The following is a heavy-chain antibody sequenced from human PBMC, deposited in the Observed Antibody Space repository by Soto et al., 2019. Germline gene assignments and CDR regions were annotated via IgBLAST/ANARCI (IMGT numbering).Heavy chain of an antibody. V-gene: IGHV3-23*01. CDR3: ATRSSGWYFDY. Sequence: EVQLLEAGGGLVQPGGSLRLSCAASGFTFSSYAMSWDRQAPGKGLEWVSAISGSGGSTYYADSVKGRFTISRDNSKNTLYLQMNSLRAEDTAVYYCATRSSGWYFDYWGQGTLVTVSS. D-gene: IGHD6-19*01. CDR2: ISGSGGST. CDR1: GFTFSSYA. J-gene: IGHJ4*02.